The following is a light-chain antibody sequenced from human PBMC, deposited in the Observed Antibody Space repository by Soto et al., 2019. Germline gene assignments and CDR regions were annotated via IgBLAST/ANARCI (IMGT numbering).Light chain of an antibody. Sequence: SVLTQPASVSGSPGQSITISCTGTSSDVGGSNYVSWYQQYPGKVPKLLIYNVRIRPSGVSNRFSGSKSGNTASLTISGLQAEDEADYFCTSSTSDSLYVFGTGTKVTVL. CDR2: NVR. CDR3: TSSTSDSLYV. CDR1: SSDVGGSNY. V-gene: IGLV2-14*01. J-gene: IGLJ1*01.